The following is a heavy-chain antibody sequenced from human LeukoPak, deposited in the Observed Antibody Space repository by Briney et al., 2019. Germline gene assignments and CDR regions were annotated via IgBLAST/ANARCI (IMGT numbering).Heavy chain of an antibody. Sequence: SETLSLTCTVSGGSISSHYWSWIRQPPGKGLEWIGYIYYSGTTNYNPSLKSRVTISVDTSKNQFSLKLSSVTAADTAVYYCARHLRVRSWFDPWGQGTLVTVSS. CDR3: ARHLRVRSWFDP. J-gene: IGHJ5*02. D-gene: IGHD3-22*01. CDR1: GGSISSHY. V-gene: IGHV4-59*08. CDR2: IYYSGTT.